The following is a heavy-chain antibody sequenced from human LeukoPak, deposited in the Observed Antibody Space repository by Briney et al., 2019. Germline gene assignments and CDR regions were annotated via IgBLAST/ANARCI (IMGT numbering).Heavy chain of an antibody. V-gene: IGHV3-23*01. J-gene: IGHJ3*01. D-gene: IGHD1-14*01. Sequence: HPGGSLRLSCAVSGFTFSTYVMSWVRQAPGKGLEWVSVISGPGETTYYADSVKGRFTISRDNSMNMLYLQVNSLRAEDTAVYYCARHVAIGIRAFDFWGQGTMVTVSS. CDR2: ISGPGETT. CDR1: GFTFSTYV. CDR3: ARHVAIGIRAFDF.